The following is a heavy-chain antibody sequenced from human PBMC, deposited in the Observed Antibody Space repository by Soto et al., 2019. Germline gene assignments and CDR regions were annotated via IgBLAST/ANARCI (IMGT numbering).Heavy chain of an antibody. D-gene: IGHD3-16*02. CDR1: GYTFTSYG. V-gene: IGHV1-18*01. CDR3: AAIMITFGGVIVPDY. Sequence: QVQLVQSGAEVKKPGASVKVSCKASGYTFTSYGISWVRQAPGQGLEWMGWISAYNGNTNYAQKLQGRVTMTTDTSTSTAYMELRILRSDDTAVYYCAAIMITFGGVIVPDYWGQGTLVTVSS. J-gene: IGHJ4*02. CDR2: ISAYNGNT.